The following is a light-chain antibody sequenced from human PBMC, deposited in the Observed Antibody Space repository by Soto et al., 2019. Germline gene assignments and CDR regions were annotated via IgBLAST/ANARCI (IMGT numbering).Light chain of an antibody. V-gene: IGLV1-44*01. Sequence: QSVLTQPPSASGTPGQRVTISCSGSSSNIGSNTVNWYQQLPGTAPKLLIYSNNQRPSGVPDRFSGSKSGTSASLAISWLQSEDEADYYCAAWDDSLNGVVIGGGTKLTVL. CDR1: SSNIGSNT. CDR2: SNN. J-gene: IGLJ2*01. CDR3: AAWDDSLNGVV.